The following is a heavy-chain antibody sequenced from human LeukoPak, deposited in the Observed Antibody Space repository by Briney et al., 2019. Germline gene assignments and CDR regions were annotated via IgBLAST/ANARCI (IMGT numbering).Heavy chain of an antibody. CDR3: ARVTARPNYYYYMDV. V-gene: IGHV3-74*01. J-gene: IGHJ6*03. D-gene: IGHD6-6*01. CDR1: GFTFSTYW. Sequence: PGGSLRLSCAASGFTFSTYWMHWVRQAPGKGLVWVSRINSDGSSTGYADSVKGRFTISRDNAKNSLYLQMNSLRAEDTAVYYCARVTARPNYYYYMDVWGKGTTVTVSS. CDR2: INSDGSST.